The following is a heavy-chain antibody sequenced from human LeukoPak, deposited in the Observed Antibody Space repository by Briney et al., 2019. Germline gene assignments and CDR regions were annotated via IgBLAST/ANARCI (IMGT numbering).Heavy chain of an antibody. CDR2: ISTSTTTI. Sequence: GGSLRLSCEASGFTFSSYSMNWVRQAPGKGLEWISYISTSTTTIYYADSVKGRFTISRDNSKNTLYLQMNSLRAEDTAVYYCAKVVQYYYDSSGYYPWGQGTLVTVSS. J-gene: IGHJ5*02. V-gene: IGHV3-48*01. CDR1: GFTFSSYS. CDR3: AKVVQYYYDSSGYYP. D-gene: IGHD3-22*01.